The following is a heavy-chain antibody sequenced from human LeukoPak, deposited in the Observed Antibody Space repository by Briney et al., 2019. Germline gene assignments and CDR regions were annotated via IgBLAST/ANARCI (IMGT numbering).Heavy chain of an antibody. J-gene: IGHJ4*02. CDR3: GKEPWEGSGYIHY. CDR2: IWFDGSNK. V-gene: IGHV3-33*06. D-gene: IGHD3-3*01. Sequence: PGGSLRLSCAASGFSFSRYGMHWVRQAPGKGLEWVAVIWFDGSNKYYADSVKGRFTISRDNSKNTLYLQMNSLKDEDTAIYYCGKEPWEGSGYIHYWGQGTLVTVSS. CDR1: GFSFSRYG.